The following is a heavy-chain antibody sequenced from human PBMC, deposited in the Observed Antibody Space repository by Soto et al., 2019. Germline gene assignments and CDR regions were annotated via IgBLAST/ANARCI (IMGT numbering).Heavy chain of an antibody. J-gene: IGHJ4*02. CDR3: ASLTTVVTPRSGLDY. V-gene: IGHV1-69*06. CDR2: IIRIFGTA. D-gene: IGHD4-17*01. Sequence: QVQLVQSGAEVKKPGSSVKVSCKASGGTFSSYAISWVRQAPGQGLEWMGGIIRIFGTANYAQKFQGRVTITADKSTSTAYMELSSLRSEDTSVYYCASLTTVVTPRSGLDYWGQGTLVTVSS. CDR1: GGTFSSYA.